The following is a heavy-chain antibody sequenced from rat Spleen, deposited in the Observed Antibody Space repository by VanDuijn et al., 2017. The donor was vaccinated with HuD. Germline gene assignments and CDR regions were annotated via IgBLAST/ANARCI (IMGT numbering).Heavy chain of an antibody. Sequence: EVQLVESGGGLVQPGRSLKLSCAASGFNFNDYWMGWVRQAPGRGLEWIGEINMDSRIIKYAPSLKDKFTISRDNAQNTLYLQMSKLGSEDTAIYYCVRETAGVEYWGQGVMVTVSS. CDR2: INMDSRII. CDR3: VRETAGVEY. V-gene: IGHV4-2*01. CDR1: GFNFNDYW. D-gene: IGHD4-2*01. J-gene: IGHJ2*01.